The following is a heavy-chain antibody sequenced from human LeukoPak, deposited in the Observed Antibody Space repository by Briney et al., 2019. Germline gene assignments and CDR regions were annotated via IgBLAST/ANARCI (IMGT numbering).Heavy chain of an antibody. CDR1: GFTVSSNY. CDR3: ARHGLAAAGTWFDP. CDR2: IYSGGST. D-gene: IGHD6-13*01. J-gene: IGHJ5*02. V-gene: IGHV3-66*04. Sequence: GGSRRLSCAASGFTVSSNYMSWVRQAPGKGLEWVSVIYSGGSTYYADSVKGRFTISRDNSKNTLYLQMNSLRAEDTAVYYCARHGLAAAGTWFDPWGQGTLVTVSS.